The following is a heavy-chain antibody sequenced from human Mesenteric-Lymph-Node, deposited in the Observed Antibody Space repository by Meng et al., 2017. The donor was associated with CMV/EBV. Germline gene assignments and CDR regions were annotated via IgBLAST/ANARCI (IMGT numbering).Heavy chain of an antibody. D-gene: IGHD3-22*01. Sequence: GGSLRLSCAASGFTFSDYYMSWIRQAPGKGLEWVSCISSGGRTIYYADSVKGRFTISRDNAKNSLYLQMNSLRAEDTALYYCARHTLLITMIADAFDIWGQGTMVTVSS. V-gene: IGHV3-11*04. CDR3: ARHTLLITMIADAFDI. CDR2: ISSGGRTI. CDR1: GFTFSDYY. J-gene: IGHJ3*02.